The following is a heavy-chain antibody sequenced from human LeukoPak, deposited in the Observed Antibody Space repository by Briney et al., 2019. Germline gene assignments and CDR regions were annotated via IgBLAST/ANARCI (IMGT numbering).Heavy chain of an antibody. CDR1: GYSISSGYY. Sequence: PSETLSLTCAVSGYSISSGYYWGWIRQPPGKGLEWIGSIYHSGSTYYNPSLKSRVTISVDTSKNQFSLKLSSVTAADTAVYCCARELPGYSSGWFDYWGQGTLVTVSS. CDR2: IYHSGST. J-gene: IGHJ4*02. D-gene: IGHD6-19*01. V-gene: IGHV4-38-2*02. CDR3: ARELPGYSSGWFDY.